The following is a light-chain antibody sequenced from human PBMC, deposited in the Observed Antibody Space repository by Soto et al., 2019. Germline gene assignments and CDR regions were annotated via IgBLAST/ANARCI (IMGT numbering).Light chain of an antibody. CDR3: SSYAGSNNVV. J-gene: IGLJ2*01. Sequence: QSVLTQPPSASGSPGQSVTISCTGTSSDIGGYNYVSWYQQHPGKALKLMIYEVSKRPSGVPDRFSGSKSGNTASLTVSGLQAEYEADYYCSSYAGSNNVVFGGGTKGTVL. V-gene: IGLV2-8*01. CDR2: EVS. CDR1: SSDIGGYNY.